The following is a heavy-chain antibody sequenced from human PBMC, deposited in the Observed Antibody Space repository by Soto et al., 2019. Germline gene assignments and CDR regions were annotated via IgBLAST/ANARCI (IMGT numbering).Heavy chain of an antibody. V-gene: IGHV4-31*03. Sequence: PSETLSLTCTVSGGSISSGGYYWSWIRQHPGKGLEWIGYIYCSGGTYYNPSLKSRVTISVDTSKNQFSLKLSSVTAADTAVYYCARVYNWNYSLWGQGTLVTVSS. D-gene: IGHD1-1*01. J-gene: IGHJ4*02. CDR1: GGSISSGGYY. CDR3: ARVYNWNYSL. CDR2: IYCSGGT.